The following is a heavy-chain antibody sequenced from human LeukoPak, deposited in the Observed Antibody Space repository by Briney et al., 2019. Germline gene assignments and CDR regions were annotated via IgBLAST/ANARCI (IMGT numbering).Heavy chain of an antibody. V-gene: IGHV3-21*01. CDR1: GFTFSSYS. J-gene: IGHJ4*02. CDR2: ISSSSCYI. Sequence: PGGSLRLSCAASGFTFSSYSMNWVRQAPGKGLEWVSSISSSSCYIYYADSVKGRFTISRDNAKNSLYLQMNSLRAEDTAVYYCARDKYYDSSGYYSPFDYWGQGTLVTVSS. D-gene: IGHD3-22*01. CDR3: ARDKYYDSSGYYSPFDY.